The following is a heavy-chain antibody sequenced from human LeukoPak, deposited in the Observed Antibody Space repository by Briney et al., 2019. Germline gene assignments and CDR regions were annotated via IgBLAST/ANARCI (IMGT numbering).Heavy chain of an antibody. CDR1: GGSISRSNW. CDR2: IYHSGST. V-gene: IGHV4-4*02. CDR3: ARGHDSIKTFGEVIRSRTRWFDP. Sequence: SETLSLTCAVSGGSISRSNWWSWVRQPPGKGLEWIGEIYHSGSTNYNPSLKSRVTISVDTSKNQFSLRLSSVTAADTAVYYCARGHDSIKTFGEVIRSRTRWFDPWGQGNLVTVSS. D-gene: IGHD3-3*01. J-gene: IGHJ5*02.